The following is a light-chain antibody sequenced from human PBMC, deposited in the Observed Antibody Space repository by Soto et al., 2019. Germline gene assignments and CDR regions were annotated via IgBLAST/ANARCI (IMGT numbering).Light chain of an antibody. CDR1: QSVSSN. J-gene: IGKJ1*01. CDR2: GAS. CDR3: QQYNNWPRT. Sequence: EIVMTQSPATLSVSPGERATLSCRASQSVSSNLAWYQQKPGQAPRLLIYGASTRATGIPAWFSGSGSGTEFTLTISSLQYEDFAVYYCQQYNNWPRTFGQGTKVEIK. V-gene: IGKV3-15*01.